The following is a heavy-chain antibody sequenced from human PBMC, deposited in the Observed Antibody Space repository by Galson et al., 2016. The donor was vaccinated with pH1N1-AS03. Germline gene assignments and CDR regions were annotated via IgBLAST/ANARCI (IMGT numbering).Heavy chain of an antibody. CDR2: IDPSGGPT. CDR3: ARRYYFDY. D-gene: IGHD3-16*02. CDR1: GYTLTRYY. Sequence: SVKVSCKASGYTLTRYYMHWVRQAPGQGLEWMGIIDPSGGPTTYAPKVQGRITITTDTSTSTAYMELVSLRSEDTAVYYCARRYYFDYWGQGTLATVSS. V-gene: IGHV1-46*01. J-gene: IGHJ4*02.